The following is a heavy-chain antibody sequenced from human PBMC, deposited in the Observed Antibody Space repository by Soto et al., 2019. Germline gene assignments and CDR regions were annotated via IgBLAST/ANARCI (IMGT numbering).Heavy chain of an antibody. J-gene: IGHJ6*02. CDR2: IYDSGST. CDR3: ARGSSSYYDYGMDV. V-gene: IGHV4-30-2*01. CDR1: GDSISRGGYS. D-gene: IGHD6-6*01. Sequence: QLQLQESGSGLVRPSQTLSLTCAVSGDSISRGGYSWTWIRQPPGKALEWLGNIYDSGSTSYNPSLKRRFTLSLDRSKTQFSLRLTSGTAADTAVYFFARGSSSYYDYGMDVWGQGTTVTVSS.